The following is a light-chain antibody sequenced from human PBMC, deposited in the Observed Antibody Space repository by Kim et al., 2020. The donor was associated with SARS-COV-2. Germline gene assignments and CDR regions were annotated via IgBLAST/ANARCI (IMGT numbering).Light chain of an antibody. CDR3: SSYAGNNNLV. V-gene: IGLV2-8*01. CDR1: SSDVGTYHY. CDR2: EVS. J-gene: IGLJ3*02. Sequence: GQSVASSCAGTSSDVGTYHYVSWYQHHPGKAPKLMIYEVSKRPSGVPDRLSGSKSGNTASLTVSGLQAEDEAGYYCSSYAGNNNLVFGGGTQLTVL.